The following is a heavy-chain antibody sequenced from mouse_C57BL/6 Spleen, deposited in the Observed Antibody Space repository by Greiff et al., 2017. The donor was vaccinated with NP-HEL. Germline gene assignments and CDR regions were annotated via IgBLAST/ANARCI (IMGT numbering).Heavy chain of an antibody. CDR2: IYPGDGDT. J-gene: IGHJ3*01. Sequence: VKLMESGPELVKPGASVKISCKASGYAFSSSWMNWVKQRPGKGLEWIGRIYPGDGDTNYNGKFKGKATLTADKSSSTAYMQLSSLTSEDSAVYFCAREGYSSWFAYWGQGTLVTVSA. D-gene: IGHD2-12*01. CDR3: AREGYSSWFAY. CDR1: GYAFSSSW. V-gene: IGHV1-82*01.